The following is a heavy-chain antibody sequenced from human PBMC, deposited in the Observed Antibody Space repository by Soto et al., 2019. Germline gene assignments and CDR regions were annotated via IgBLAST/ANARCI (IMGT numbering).Heavy chain of an antibody. CDR3: ARDLNWGFDH. CDR2: ITGSGTTI. D-gene: IGHD7-27*01. Sequence: QPGGSLRLSCAASGFPFSSNSVNWVRQAPGKGLEWVSYITGSGTTIRYADSVKGRFTLSRDNAKNSLFLDMNSLRDEDTAVYYCARDLNWGFDHWGRGTLVTVSS. CDR1: GFPFSSNS. J-gene: IGHJ5*02. V-gene: IGHV3-48*02.